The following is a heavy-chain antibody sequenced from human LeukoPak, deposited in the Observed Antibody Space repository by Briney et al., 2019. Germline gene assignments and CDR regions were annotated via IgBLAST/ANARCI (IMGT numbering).Heavy chain of an antibody. CDR1: GGSISSYY. D-gene: IGHD3-10*01. J-gene: IGHJ4*02. CDR3: ALLNYGSGSYLVH. CDR2: IYYSGST. Sequence: SETLSLTCTVSGGSISSYYWSWIRQPPGKGLEWIGYIYYSGSTNNNPSLKSRVTISVDTSNNQFSLKLSSVTAADTAVYYCALLNYGSGSYLVHWGQGTLVSVSS. V-gene: IGHV4-59*01.